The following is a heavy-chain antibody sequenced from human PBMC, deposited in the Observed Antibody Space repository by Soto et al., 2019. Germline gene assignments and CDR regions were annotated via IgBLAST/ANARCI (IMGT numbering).Heavy chain of an antibody. D-gene: IGHD6-13*01. Sequence: EVPLVESGGGLVQPGGSLRLSCAASGFTVSSNYMSWVRQAPGKWLEWVSVIYSGGSTYYADSVKGRFTISRHNSKNTLYLQMSSLRAEDTAVYYCAREEQLASDAFDIWGQGTMVTVSS. J-gene: IGHJ3*02. CDR1: GFTVSSNY. CDR3: AREEQLASDAFDI. CDR2: IYSGGST. V-gene: IGHV3-53*04.